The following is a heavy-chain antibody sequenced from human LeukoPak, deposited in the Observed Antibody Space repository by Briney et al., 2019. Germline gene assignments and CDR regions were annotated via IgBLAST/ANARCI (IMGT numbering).Heavy chain of an antibody. CDR1: GYTFTGYY. CDR3: ARWVGYSNWFDP. V-gene: IGHV1-2*02. Sequence: ASVKVSCKASGYTFTGYYVLWVRQAPGQGLEWMGWINPNRGDTNCAQKFQGRVTMTRDTSISTAYMELSGPKSDDTAVYYCARWVGYSNWFDPWGQGTLVTVSS. D-gene: IGHD2-15*01. CDR2: INPNRGDT. J-gene: IGHJ5*02.